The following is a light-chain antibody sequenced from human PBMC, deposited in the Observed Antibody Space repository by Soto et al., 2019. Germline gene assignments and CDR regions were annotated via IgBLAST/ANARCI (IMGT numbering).Light chain of an antibody. V-gene: IGKV3-11*01. CDR3: QQRYNWPLT. J-gene: IGKJ4*01. CDR2: GAS. Sequence: EIVLTQSPATLSLSPGEIATLSCSASQSVSSSLAFYQQKPGQAPRLLIYGASNGATGTPARFSGAGSGTDFTLTISSLEPEDFAVYYCQQRYNWPLTFGGGTKVDIK. CDR1: QSVSSS.